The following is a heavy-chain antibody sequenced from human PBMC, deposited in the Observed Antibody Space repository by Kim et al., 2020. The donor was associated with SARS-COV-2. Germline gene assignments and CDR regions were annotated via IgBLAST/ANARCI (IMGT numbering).Heavy chain of an antibody. CDR2: INHSGST. J-gene: IGHJ6*02. Sequence: SETLSLTCAVYGGSFSGYYWSWIRQPPGKGLEWIGDINHSGSTNYNPSLKSRVTISVDTSKNQFSLKLSSVTAADTAVYYCARGRGDWFIISLHYYGMDVWGQGTTVTVSS. CDR3: ARGRGDWFIISLHYYGMDV. D-gene: IGHD3-10*01. CDR1: GGSFSGYY. V-gene: IGHV4-34*01.